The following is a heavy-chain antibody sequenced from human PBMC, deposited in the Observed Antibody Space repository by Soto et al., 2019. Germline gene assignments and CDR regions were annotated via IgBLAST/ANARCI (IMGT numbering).Heavy chain of an antibody. V-gene: IGHV4-31*03. CDR2: IYYSGST. Sequence: SETLSLTCTVSGGSISSGGYYWSWIRQHPGKGLEWIGYIYYSGSTYYNPSLKSRVTISVDTSKNQFSLKLSSVTAADTAVYYCAREQRQQLATYYYGMDVWGQGTTVTVSS. CDR3: AREQRQQLATYYYGMDV. J-gene: IGHJ6*02. D-gene: IGHD6-13*01. CDR1: GGSISSGGYY.